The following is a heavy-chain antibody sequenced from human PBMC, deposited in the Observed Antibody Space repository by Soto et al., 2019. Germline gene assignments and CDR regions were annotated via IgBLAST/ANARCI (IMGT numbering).Heavy chain of an antibody. CDR2: ISSSGSTI. D-gene: IGHD6-19*01. CDR1: GFTFSDYY. J-gene: IGHJ5*02. CDR3: ARDFRAVAGTNWFDP. Sequence: GGSLRLSCAASGFTFSDYYMSWIRQAPGKGLEWVSYISSSGSTIYYADSVKGRFTISRDNAKNSPYLQMNSLRAEDTAVYYCARDFRAVAGTNWFDPWGQGTLVTVSS. V-gene: IGHV3-11*01.